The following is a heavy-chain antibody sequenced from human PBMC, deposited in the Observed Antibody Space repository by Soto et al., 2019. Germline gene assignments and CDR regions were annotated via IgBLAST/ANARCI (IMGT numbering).Heavy chain of an antibody. CDR3: ARLDDILTGSPTWFDP. J-gene: IGHJ5*02. CDR2: INHSGST. D-gene: IGHD3-9*01. V-gene: IGHV4-34*01. Sequence: PSETLSLTCAVYGGSFSGYYWSWIRQPPGKGLEWIGEINHSGSTNYNPSLKSRVTISVDTSKNQFSLKLSSVTAADTAVYYCARLDDILTGSPTWFDPWGQGTLVTVSS. CDR1: GGSFSGYY.